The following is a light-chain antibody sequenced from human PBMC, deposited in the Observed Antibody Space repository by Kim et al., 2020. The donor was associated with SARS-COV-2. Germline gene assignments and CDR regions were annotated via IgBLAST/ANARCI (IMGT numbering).Light chain of an antibody. CDR1: QSISSW. V-gene: IGKV1-5*03. J-gene: IGKJ2*01. CDR3: QQYNSYLHT. Sequence: DIQMTQSPSTLSASVGDRITITCRASQSISSWLAWYQQKPGKAPKVLIYKASSLESGVPSRFSDSGSGTEFTLTISSLQPDDFATYYCQQYNSYLHTFGQGTKLEI. CDR2: KAS.